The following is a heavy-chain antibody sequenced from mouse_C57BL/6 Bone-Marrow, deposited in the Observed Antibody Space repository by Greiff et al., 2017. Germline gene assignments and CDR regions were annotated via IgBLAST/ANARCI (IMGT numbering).Heavy chain of an antibody. V-gene: IGHV1-64*01. Sequence: QVHVKQPGAELVKPGASVKLSCKASGYTFTSYWMHWVKQRPGQGLEWIGMIHPNSGSTNYNEKFKSKATLTVDKSSSTAYMQLSSLTSEDSAVYYCARRYGSYAMDYWGQGTSVTVSS. D-gene: IGHD2-2*01. CDR1: GYTFTSYW. CDR2: IHPNSGST. CDR3: ARRYGSYAMDY. J-gene: IGHJ4*01.